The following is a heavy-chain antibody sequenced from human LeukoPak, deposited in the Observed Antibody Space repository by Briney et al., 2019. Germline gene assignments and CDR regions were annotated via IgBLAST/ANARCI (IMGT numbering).Heavy chain of an antibody. CDR3: ATDSVGDTTAFDY. V-gene: IGHV4-59*04. D-gene: IGHD1-26*01. CDR1: GGSFSGYY. Sequence: SETLSLTCAVYGGSFSGYYWGWIRQPPGKELEWIGNIYDSGTIYYNPSLKSRVTISVDTSKNQLSLKLSSVTAADTAVYYCATDSVGDTTAFDYWGQGTLVTVSS. CDR2: IYDSGTI. J-gene: IGHJ4*02.